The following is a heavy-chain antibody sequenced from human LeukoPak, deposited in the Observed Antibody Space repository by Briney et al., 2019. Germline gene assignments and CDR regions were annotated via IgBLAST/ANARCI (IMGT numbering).Heavy chain of an antibody. J-gene: IGHJ6*02. V-gene: IGHV3-23*01. D-gene: IGHD2-2*01. CDR3: AKDEETLVPAASANLYYGMDV. CDR2: ISGSGGST. Sequence: GGSLRLSCAASGFTFSSYAMSWVRQAPGKGLEWVSAISGSGGSTYYAGSVKGRFTISRDNSKNTLYLQMNSLRAEDTAVYYCAKDEETLVPAASANLYYGMDVWGQGTTVTVSS. CDR1: GFTFSSYA.